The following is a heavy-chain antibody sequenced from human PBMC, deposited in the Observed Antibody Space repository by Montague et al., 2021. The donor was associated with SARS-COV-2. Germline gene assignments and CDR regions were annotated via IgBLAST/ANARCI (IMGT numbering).Heavy chain of an antibody. V-gene: IGHV4-61*02. D-gene: IGHD5-12*01. CDR3: ARAHSGSWAHLDN. Sequence: TLSLTCTVSGGSISSGSYYWSWIRQPAGKGLEWIGRIYTSGTTDYSFSLKSRVTISVDTSKNQFSLKLTSVTAADTAAYYCARAHSGSWAHLDNWGQGSLSPSPQ. CDR2: IYTSGTT. CDR1: GGSISSGSYY. J-gene: IGHJ4*02.